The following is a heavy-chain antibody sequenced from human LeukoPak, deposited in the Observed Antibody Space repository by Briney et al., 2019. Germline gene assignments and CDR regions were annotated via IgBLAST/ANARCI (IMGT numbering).Heavy chain of an antibody. CDR1: GGTFSKYT. D-gene: IGHD6-19*01. Sequence: EASVTVSCTASGGTFSKYTISWVRQRPGQGLEWMGGITPLFGTANYAQKFQGRVTITADESASTAYMELSSLRSEDTAVYYCARDLAYSSGWFYYYYYYGMDVWGQGTTVTVSS. V-gene: IGHV1-69*13. CDR3: ARDLAYSSGWFYYYYYYGMDV. CDR2: ITPLFGTA. J-gene: IGHJ6*02.